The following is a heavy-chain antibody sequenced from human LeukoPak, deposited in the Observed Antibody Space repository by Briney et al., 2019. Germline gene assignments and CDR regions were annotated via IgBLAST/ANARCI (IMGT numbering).Heavy chain of an antibody. J-gene: IGHJ4*02. Sequence: ASVKDSCKASGYTFTGYYMHWVRQAPGQGLEWMGWINPNSGGTNYAQKFQGRVTMTRDTSISTAYMELSRLRSDDTAVYYCARDLPEETPYDSSGYQDYWGQGTLVTVSS. CDR1: GYTFTGYY. CDR2: INPNSGGT. D-gene: IGHD3-22*01. CDR3: ARDLPEETPYDSSGYQDY. V-gene: IGHV1-2*02.